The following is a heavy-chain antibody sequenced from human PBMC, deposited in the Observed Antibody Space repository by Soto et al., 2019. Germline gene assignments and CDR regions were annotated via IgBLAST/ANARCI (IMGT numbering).Heavy chain of an antibody. CDR3: AKDIYGPGY. J-gene: IGHJ4*02. Sequence: PGGSLRLSCAASGFTFSSYAMSWVRQAPGKGQEWVSAISGSGCSTYYADSVKGRLTISRDNPMYTLYRQMNRLRAGDRAVYYCAKDIYGPGYWGQGTLVNVSS. D-gene: IGHD2-2*02. V-gene: IGHV3-23*01. CDR2: ISGSGCST. CDR1: GFTFSSYA.